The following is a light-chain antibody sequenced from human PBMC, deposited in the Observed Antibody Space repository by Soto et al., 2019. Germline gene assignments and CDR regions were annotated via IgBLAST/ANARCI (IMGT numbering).Light chain of an antibody. V-gene: IGLV2-14*01. J-gene: IGLJ2*01. Sequence: QSALTQPASVSGSPGQSITISCTGTSSDVGGYNYVSWYQQHPGKAPKLMIYDVSNRPSGVSNRFSGAKSGNTASLTISGLQAEDEADYYCSSYTSSSTPHVVFGGGTKLTVL. CDR3: SSYTSSSTPHVV. CDR2: DVS. CDR1: SSDVGGYNY.